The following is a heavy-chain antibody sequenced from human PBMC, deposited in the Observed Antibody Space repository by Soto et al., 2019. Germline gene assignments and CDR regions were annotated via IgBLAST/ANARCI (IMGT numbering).Heavy chain of an antibody. CDR3: TIHAGGEVEHAYYYYYMDV. J-gene: IGHJ6*03. V-gene: IGHV3-73*01. CDR1: GFSLGDYA. D-gene: IGHD2-21*01. Sequence: EVRLVESGGDSVQPGGSLKLSCAASGFSLGDYAVHWVRLASGKGLEWIGRIRSKGNNYATTYAATVKGRFTMSRDDSKNTAFLQMNRLQTEDTAVYFWTIHAGGEVEHAYYYYYMDVGGKGTAFTVSS. CDR2: IRSKGNNYAT.